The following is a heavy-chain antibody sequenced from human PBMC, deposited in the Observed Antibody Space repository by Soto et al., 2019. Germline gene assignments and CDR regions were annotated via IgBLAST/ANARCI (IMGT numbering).Heavy chain of an antibody. CDR1: GFTFSSYA. D-gene: IGHD3-16*01. CDR2: ISSNGGST. CDR3: VKVEAGGAFDY. V-gene: IGHV3-64D*09. Sequence: GGSLRLSCSASGFTFSSYAMHWVRQAPGKGLEYVSAISSNGGSTYYGDSVKGRFTISRDNSKNTLYLQMSSLRAEDTAVYYCVKVEAGGAFDYWGQGTLVTVSS. J-gene: IGHJ4*02.